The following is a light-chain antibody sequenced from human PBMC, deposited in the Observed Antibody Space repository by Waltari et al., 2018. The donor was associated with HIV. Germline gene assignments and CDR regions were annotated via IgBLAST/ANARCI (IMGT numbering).Light chain of an antibody. CDR2: GNS. J-gene: IGLJ2*01. Sequence: QSVLTQPPPVSGAPGQRVNISCTGSSSNIGAGYDVHWYQQLPGTAPKLLIYGNSNRPSGVPDRFSGSKSGTSASLAITGLQAEDEADYYCQSYDSSLSAPFGGGTKLTVL. CDR3: QSYDSSLSAP. V-gene: IGLV1-40*01. CDR1: SSNIGAGYD.